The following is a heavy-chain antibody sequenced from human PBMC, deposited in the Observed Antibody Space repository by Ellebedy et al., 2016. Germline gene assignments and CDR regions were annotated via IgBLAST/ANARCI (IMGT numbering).Heavy chain of an antibody. CDR1: GFTFSSYA. D-gene: IGHD2-15*01. J-gene: IGHJ4*02. CDR3: AKEEEGLDIEVVVGTFDY. Sequence: GGSLRLSCAASGFTFSSYAMSWVRQAPGKGLEWVSAISGSDGRTYYADSVKGRFTISRDNSKNTLYLQMNSLRAEDTAVYYCAKEEEGLDIEVVVGTFDYWGQGTLVTVSS. V-gene: IGHV3-23*01. CDR2: ISGSDGRT.